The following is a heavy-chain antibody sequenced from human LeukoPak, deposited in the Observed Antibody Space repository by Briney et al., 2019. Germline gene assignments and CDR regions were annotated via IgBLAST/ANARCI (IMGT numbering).Heavy chain of an antibody. J-gene: IGHJ5*02. V-gene: IGHV3-30-3*01. D-gene: IGHD3-3*01. CDR1: GFTFSSYA. CDR2: ISYDGSNK. Sequence: GGSLRLSCAASGFTFSSYAIHWVRQAPGKGLEWVAVISYDGSNKYYADSVKGRFTISRDNSKNTLYLQVNSLRAEDTAVYYCARSIMIFGVARGLGDWFDPWGQGTLVTVSS. CDR3: ARSIMIFGVARGLGDWFDP.